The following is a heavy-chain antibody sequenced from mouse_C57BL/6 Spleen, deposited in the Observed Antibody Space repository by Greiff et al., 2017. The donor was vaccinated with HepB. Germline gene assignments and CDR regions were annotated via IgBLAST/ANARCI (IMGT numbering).Heavy chain of an antibody. CDR3: AREGPSDAMDY. CDR2: ISDGGSYT. J-gene: IGHJ4*01. Sequence: EVKLVESGGGLVKPGGSLKLSCAASGFTFSSYAMSWVRQTPEKRLEWVATISDGGSYTYYPDNVKGRFTISRDNAKNNLYLQMSHLKSEDTAMYYCAREGPSDAMDYWGQGTSVTVSS. CDR1: GFTFSSYA. D-gene: IGHD6-1*01. V-gene: IGHV5-4*01.